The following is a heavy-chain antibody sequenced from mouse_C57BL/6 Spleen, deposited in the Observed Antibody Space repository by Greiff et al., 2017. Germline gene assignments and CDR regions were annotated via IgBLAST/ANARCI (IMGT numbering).Heavy chain of an antibody. CDR1: GFTFSDYY. J-gene: IGHJ4*01. D-gene: IGHD4-1*01. CDR3: ARLTGYYAMDY. V-gene: IGHV5-16*01. CDR2: INYDGSST. Sequence: DVKLVESEGGLVQPGSSMKLSCTASGFTFSDYYMAWVRQVPEKGLEWVANINYDGSSTYYLDSLKSRFIISRDNAKNILYLQMSSLKSEDTATYYCARLTGYYAMDYWGQGTSVTVSS.